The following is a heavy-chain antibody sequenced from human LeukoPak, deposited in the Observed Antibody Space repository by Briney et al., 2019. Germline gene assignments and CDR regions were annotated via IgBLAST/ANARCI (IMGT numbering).Heavy chain of an antibody. CDR3: ARGRPTNLGGIY. Sequence: GASVKVSCKASGYTFTSQHINWVRQAAGQGLEWMGWMNPNSGNTAYAQKFQGRVTMTWDTSINTAYMELDSLRSEDTAVYYCARGRPTNLGGIYWGQGSLVTVSS. CDR1: GYTFTSQH. V-gene: IGHV1-8*01. CDR2: MNPNSGNT. D-gene: IGHD7-27*01. J-gene: IGHJ4*02.